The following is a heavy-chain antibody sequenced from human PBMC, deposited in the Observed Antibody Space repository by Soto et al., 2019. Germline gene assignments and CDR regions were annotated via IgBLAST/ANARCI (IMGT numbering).Heavy chain of an antibody. CDR3: ARGRGVVVTAYNYYGMDV. D-gene: IGHD2-21*02. J-gene: IGHJ6*02. CDR1: GGSVSSSSYY. Sequence: SETLSLTCTVSGGSVSSSSYYWAWVRQPPGEGLEWIGSVYYSGSTYYNPSLESRVTISVDTSKNQFSLKLSSVTAADTAVYYFARGRGVVVTAYNYYGMDVWGQGTTVTVSS. V-gene: IGHV4-39*07. CDR2: VYYSGST.